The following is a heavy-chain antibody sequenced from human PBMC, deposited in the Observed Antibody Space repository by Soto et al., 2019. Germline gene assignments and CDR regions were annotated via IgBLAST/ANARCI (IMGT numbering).Heavy chain of an antibody. CDR3: AKDVR. CDR1: GFTFGTHW. CDR2: INGDASEK. Sequence: EVQLVESGGDLVQPGGSVRLSCVASGFTFGTHWMSWVRQAPGKGLEWVANINGDASEKYYADSVKGRFTISRDNAKNSLYLKKNSLRVEDTAVYYCAKDVRWGQGTLITVSS. V-gene: IGHV3-7*05. J-gene: IGHJ4*02.